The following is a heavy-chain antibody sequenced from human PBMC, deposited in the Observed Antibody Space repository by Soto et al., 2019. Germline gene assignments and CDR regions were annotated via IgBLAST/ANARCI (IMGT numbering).Heavy chain of an antibody. J-gene: IGHJ6*02. V-gene: IGHV3-30*18. CDR1: GFTFSSYG. Sequence: GGSLRLSCAASGFTFSSYGMHWVRQAPGKGLEWVAVISYDGSNKYYADSVKGRFTISRDNSKNTLYLQMNSLRAEDTAVYYCAKDPVYLGMDVWGQGTTVTVSS. D-gene: IGHD2-8*01. CDR2: ISYDGSNK. CDR3: AKDPVYLGMDV.